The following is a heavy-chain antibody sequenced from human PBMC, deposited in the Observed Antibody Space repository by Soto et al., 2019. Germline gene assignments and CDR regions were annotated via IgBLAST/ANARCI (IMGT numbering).Heavy chain of an antibody. CDR2: ISDDGSTK. D-gene: IGHD4-17*01. CDR1: GFIFSRYF. V-gene: IGHV3-30-3*01. J-gene: IGHJ5*02. CDR3: TRADLTVTLSVFDP. Sequence: QVQLVESGGGVVQPGRSLRLSCAASGFIFSRYFMHWVRQAPGKWLEWVALISDDGSTKYYADSVTGRFTISRDNSKNTLYLQMNSLSADDTAVYYCTRADLTVTLSVFDPWGQGTLVTVSS.